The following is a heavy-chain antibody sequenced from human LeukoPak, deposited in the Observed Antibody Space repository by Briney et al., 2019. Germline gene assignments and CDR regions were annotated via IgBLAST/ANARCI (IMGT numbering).Heavy chain of an antibody. CDR3: ARIQAYGGKGYFDY. Sequence: SETLSLTCTVSGGSISSYYWSWIRQPPGKGLEWIGYIYYSGSTNYNPSLKSRVTISVDTSKNQFSLKLSSVTAADTAVYYCARIQAYGGKGYFDYWGQGTLVTVSS. J-gene: IGHJ4*02. D-gene: IGHD4-23*01. CDR1: GGSISSYY. CDR2: IYYSGST. V-gene: IGHV4-59*01.